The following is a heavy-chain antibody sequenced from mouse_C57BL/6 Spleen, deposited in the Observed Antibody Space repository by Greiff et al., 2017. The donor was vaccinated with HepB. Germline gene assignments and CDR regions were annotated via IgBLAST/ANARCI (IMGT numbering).Heavy chain of an antibody. J-gene: IGHJ1*03. D-gene: IGHD1-1*01. Sequence: VQLQQSGPVLVKPGASVKMSCKASGYTFTDYYMNWVKQSHGKSLEWIGVINPYNGGTSYNQKFKGKATLTVDKSSSTAYMELNSLTSEDSAVYYCARLPLYYGSSYRYFDVWGTGTTVTVSS. V-gene: IGHV1-19*01. CDR3: ARLPLYYGSSYRYFDV. CDR1: GYTFTDYY. CDR2: INPYNGGT.